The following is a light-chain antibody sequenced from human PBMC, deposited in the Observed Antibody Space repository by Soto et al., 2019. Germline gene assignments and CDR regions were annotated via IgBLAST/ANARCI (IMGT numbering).Light chain of an antibody. V-gene: IGLV2-14*01. J-gene: IGLJ1*01. CDR1: SSDVGGYNY. CDR3: SSYTSSGTLFYV. CDR2: DVS. Sequence: QSVLTQPASVSGSPGQSITISCTGTSSDVGGYNYVSWYQQHPGKAPKLMIYDVSNRPSGVSNRFSGSKSGNTASLTISGLQAEDEADYYCSSYTSSGTLFYVFGTGTKVTVL.